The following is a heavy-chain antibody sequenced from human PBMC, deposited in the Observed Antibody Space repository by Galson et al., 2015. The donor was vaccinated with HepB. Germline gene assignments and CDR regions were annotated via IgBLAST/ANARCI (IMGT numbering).Heavy chain of an antibody. Sequence: SLRLSCAASGFTFSSYAMHWVRQAPGKGLEWVAVISYDGSNKYYADSVKGRFTISRDNSKNTLYLQMNSLRAEDTAVYYCARGRQNYFDYWGQGTLVTVSS. CDR2: ISYDGSNK. CDR3: ARGRQNYFDY. J-gene: IGHJ4*02. CDR1: GFTFSSYA. V-gene: IGHV3-30-3*01.